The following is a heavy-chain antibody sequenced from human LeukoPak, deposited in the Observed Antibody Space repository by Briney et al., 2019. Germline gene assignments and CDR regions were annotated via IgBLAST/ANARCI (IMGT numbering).Heavy chain of an antibody. Sequence: SETLSLTCTVSGGSISSSSYYWGWIRQPPGKGLEWIGSIYYSGSTYYNPSLKSRVAISVDTSKNQFSLKLSSVTAADTAVYYCARRGSYYHPFDYWGQGTLVTVSS. D-gene: IGHD1-26*01. V-gene: IGHV4-39*01. J-gene: IGHJ4*02. CDR1: GGSISSSSYY. CDR2: IYYSGST. CDR3: ARRGSYYHPFDY.